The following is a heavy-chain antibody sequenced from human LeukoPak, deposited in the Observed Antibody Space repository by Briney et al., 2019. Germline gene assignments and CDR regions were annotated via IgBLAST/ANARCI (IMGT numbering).Heavy chain of an antibody. CDR3: ASTSGWYEPIDY. CDR1: RLSPSGVAT. J-gene: IGHJ4*02. Sequence: GRSLSLSPAPSRLSPSGVATRAGCQAPGKGLEWVAVIWYNGSNKYYADSVKGRFTISRDNSKNTLYLQMNRHRLRATAAYYCASTSGWYEPIDYWGQGTLVTVSS. D-gene: IGHD6-19*01. V-gene: IGHV3-33*01. CDR2: IWYNGSNK.